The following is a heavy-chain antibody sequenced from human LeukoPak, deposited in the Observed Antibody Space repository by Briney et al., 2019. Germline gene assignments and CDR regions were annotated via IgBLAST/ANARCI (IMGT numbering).Heavy chain of an antibody. Sequence: GASVKVSCKASGYTFTSYDINWVRQATGQGLEWMGWMNPNSGNTGYAQKFQGRVTMTRNTSISTAYMELSRLRSEDTAVYYCARLNPASYYYYYYGMGVWGQGTTVTVSS. V-gene: IGHV1-8*01. D-gene: IGHD6-6*01. CDR1: GYTFTSYD. J-gene: IGHJ6*02. CDR2: MNPNSGNT. CDR3: ARLNPASYYYYYYGMGV.